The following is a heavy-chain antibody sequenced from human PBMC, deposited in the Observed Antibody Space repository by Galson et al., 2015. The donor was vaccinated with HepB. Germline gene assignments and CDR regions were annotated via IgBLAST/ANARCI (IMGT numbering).Heavy chain of an antibody. J-gene: IGHJ4*02. V-gene: IGHV4-39*01. Sequence: LSLTCTVSGGSISNSGFYWGWIRQPPGKGLEWIGTIYYSGSTYYNPSLKSRVTIFVDTAKNQFSLKLSSVTAADTAVYYCARHTDLGGLDYWGQGTLVTVSS. CDR2: IYYSGST. CDR3: ARHTDLGGLDY. D-gene: IGHD3-16*01. CDR1: GGSISNSGFY.